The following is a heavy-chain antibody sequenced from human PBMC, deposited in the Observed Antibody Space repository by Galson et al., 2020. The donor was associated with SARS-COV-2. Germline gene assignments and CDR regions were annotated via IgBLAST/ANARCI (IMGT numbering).Heavy chain of an antibody. Sequence: SGPTLAKPTQTLTLTCTFSGLLLSTSGMCVSWIRQPPGKALEWLALIDWDDDKYYSTSLQTRLTISKDTSKNQVVLTMTNMDPVDTATYYCARIVGPEMGVIINDDGLDSWGGGTMVTVSS. V-gene: IGHV2-70*01. CDR2: IDWDDDK. D-gene: IGHD3-10*01. CDR1: GLLLSTSGMC. CDR3: ARIVGPEMGVIINDDGLDS. J-gene: IGHJ3*02.